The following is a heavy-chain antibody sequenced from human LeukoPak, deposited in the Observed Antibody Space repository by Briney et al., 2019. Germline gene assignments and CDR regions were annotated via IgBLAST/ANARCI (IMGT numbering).Heavy chain of an antibody. D-gene: IGHD3-10*01. CDR1: GGTFSSHA. CDR3: ARRFRGDDAFDI. J-gene: IGHJ3*02. CDR2: IIPILGIV. V-gene: IGHV1-69*04. Sequence: GSSVKVSCKTSGGTFSSHAISWVRQAPGQGLEWMGRIIPILGIVNYAQMFQGRVTITADKSRSTAYMELSTLRSEDTAVYFCARRFRGDDAFDIWGQGTMVTVSS.